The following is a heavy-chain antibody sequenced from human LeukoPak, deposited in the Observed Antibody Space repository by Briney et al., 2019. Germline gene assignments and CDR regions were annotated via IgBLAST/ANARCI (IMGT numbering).Heavy chain of an antibody. CDR3: ARDGDCGSSCRDYYYYYGMDV. D-gene: IGHD6-13*01. J-gene: IGHJ6*02. V-gene: IGHV1-18*01. CDR1: GYTFTSYG. CDR2: ISAYNGNT. Sequence: GASVKVSCKASGYTFTSYGISWVRQAPGQGLEWMGWISAYNGNTNYAQKLQGRVTMTTDTSTSTAYVELRSLRSDDTAVYYCARDGDCGSSCRDYYYYYGMDVWGQGTTVTVSS.